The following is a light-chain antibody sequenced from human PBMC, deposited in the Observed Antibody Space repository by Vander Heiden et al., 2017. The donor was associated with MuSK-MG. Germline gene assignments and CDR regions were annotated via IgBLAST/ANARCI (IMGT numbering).Light chain of an antibody. CDR3: LQSSTNPTT. Sequence: DIQMTQSPSSLSASVGDRVTITCRASQTISSYVNWYQQKPGKAPNLLIYAASSLQSGVPSRFRGSGSGTDFTLSMISLQPADFATYYCLQSSTNPTTFGGGTKVEIK. V-gene: IGKV1-39*01. CDR1: QTISSY. CDR2: AAS. J-gene: IGKJ4*01.